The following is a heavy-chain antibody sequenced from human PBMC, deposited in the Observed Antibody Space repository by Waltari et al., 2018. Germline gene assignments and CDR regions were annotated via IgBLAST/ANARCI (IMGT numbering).Heavy chain of an antibody. J-gene: IGHJ4*02. CDR3: ATKRESSASGFDY. CDR1: GGSISSSSYY. CDR2: IYYSGST. D-gene: IGHD6-19*01. V-gene: IGHV4-39*01. Sequence: QLQLQESGPGLVKPSETLSFTCTVSGGSISSSSYYWGWIRQPPGKGLAWIGSIYYSGSTYYNPSLKRRVTISVDTSKNQFSLELSSVTAADTAVYYCATKRESSASGFDYWGQGTLVTVSS.